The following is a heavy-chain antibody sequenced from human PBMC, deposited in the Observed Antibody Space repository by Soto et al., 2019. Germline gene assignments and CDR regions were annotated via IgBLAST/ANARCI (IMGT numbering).Heavy chain of an antibody. J-gene: IGHJ4*02. CDR2: IKSKTDGETT. V-gene: IGHV3-15*07. CDR1: GVTFSSGW. D-gene: IGHD3-10*01. Sequence: GGSLRLSCAASGVTFSSGWMNWVRQAPGKGLEWVGRIKSKTDGETTDYAAPVKGRFTISRDDSKYTMYLQMDSLKTEDTAVYYCTTLLRWFGVPGYCGKGTLVTVAS. CDR3: TTLLRWFGVPGY.